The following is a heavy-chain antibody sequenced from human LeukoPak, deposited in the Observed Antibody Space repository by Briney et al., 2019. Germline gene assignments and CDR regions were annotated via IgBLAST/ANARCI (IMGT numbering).Heavy chain of an antibody. CDR1: GFTFSSYS. Sequence: GGSLRLSCAASGFTFSSYSMNWVRQAPGKGLEWVSSISSSSSYIYYADSVKGRFTISRDNSKNTLYLQMNSLRAEDTAVYYCAKAFIAMRGYFDYWGQGTLVTVSS. CDR2: ISSSSSYI. V-gene: IGHV3-21*04. J-gene: IGHJ4*02. CDR3: AKAFIAMRGYFDY. D-gene: IGHD3-22*01.